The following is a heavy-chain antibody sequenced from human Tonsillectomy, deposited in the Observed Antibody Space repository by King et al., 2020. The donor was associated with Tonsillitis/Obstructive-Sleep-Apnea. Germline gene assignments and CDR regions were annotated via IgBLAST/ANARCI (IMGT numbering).Heavy chain of an antibody. J-gene: IGHJ3*02. CDR3: ASRPYYDSSGYFDAFDI. Sequence: QLVQSGGGLIQPGGSLRLSCAASGFTVSSNYMSWVRQAPGKGLEWVSVIYSGGSTYYADSVKGRFTISRDNSKNTLYLQMYSLRAEDTAVYYCASRPYYDSSGYFDAFDIWGQGTMVTVSS. CDR2: IYSGGST. V-gene: IGHV3-53*01. D-gene: IGHD3-22*01. CDR1: GFTVSSNY.